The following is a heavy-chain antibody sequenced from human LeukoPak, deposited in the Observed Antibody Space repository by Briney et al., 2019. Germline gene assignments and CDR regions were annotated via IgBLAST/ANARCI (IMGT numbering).Heavy chain of an antibody. D-gene: IGHD2-2*01. CDR3: ARAEMPYYFDY. CDR2: IKQDGSEK. CDR1: GFTFSSYR. Sequence: PGGSLRLSCAASGFTFSSYRMSWVRQAPGRGLEWVANIKQDGSEKYYVDSVKGRFTISRDNAKNSLYLQMNSLRAEDTAVYYCARAEMPYYFDYWGQGTLVTVSS. V-gene: IGHV3-7*01. J-gene: IGHJ4*02.